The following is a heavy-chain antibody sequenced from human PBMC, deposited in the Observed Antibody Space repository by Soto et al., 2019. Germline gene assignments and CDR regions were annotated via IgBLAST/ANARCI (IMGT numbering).Heavy chain of an antibody. J-gene: IGHJ4*02. CDR2: ISYDENNE. D-gene: IGHD5-12*01. CDR1: GFTFSIYA. V-gene: IGHV3-30-3*01. CDR3: ARDRAGDGYNYDYFDY. Sequence: QVQLVESGGGVVQPGRSLRLSCAASGFTFSIYAMHWVRQAPGKGLEWVAVISYDENNEYYADSVKGRFTISRDTSRNTLYLQMNSLRAEDTAVYYCARDRAGDGYNYDYFDYWGQETLVTVSS.